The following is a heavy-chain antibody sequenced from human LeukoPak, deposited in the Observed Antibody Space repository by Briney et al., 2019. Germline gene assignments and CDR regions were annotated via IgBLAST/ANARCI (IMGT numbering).Heavy chain of an antibody. CDR1: GYTFTGYY. V-gene: IGHV1-2*02. D-gene: IGHD6-19*01. CDR2: INPNSGGT. CDR3: ARGDDSSGWLLDY. Sequence: ASVKVSCKASGYTFTGYYMHWVRQAPGQGLEWMGWINPNSGGTNYAQKFQGRVTMTRDTSISTAYMELSRLRSDDTAVYYCARGDDSSGWLLDYWGQGTLVTIS. J-gene: IGHJ4*02.